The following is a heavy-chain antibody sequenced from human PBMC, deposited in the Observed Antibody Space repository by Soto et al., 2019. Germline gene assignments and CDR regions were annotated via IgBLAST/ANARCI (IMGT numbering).Heavy chain of an antibody. J-gene: IGHJ4*02. CDR2: ISAYNGNT. Sequence: ASVKVSCKASGYTFTSYGISWVRQAPGQGLEWMGWISAYNGNTNYAQKLQGRVTMTTDTSTSTAYMELRSLRSDDTAVYYCARVNSIVGATKNFDYWGRGTLVTVSS. D-gene: IGHD1-26*01. V-gene: IGHV1-18*04. CDR1: GYTFTSYG. CDR3: ARVNSIVGATKNFDY.